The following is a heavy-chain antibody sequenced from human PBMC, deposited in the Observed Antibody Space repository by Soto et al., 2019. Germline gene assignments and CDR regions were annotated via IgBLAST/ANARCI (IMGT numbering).Heavy chain of an antibody. J-gene: IGHJ3*02. CDR3: ARGRFLGLRFLEWSIADDAFDI. CDR2: MNPNSGNT. CDR1: GYTFTSYD. Sequence: QVQLVQSGAEVKKPGASVKVSCKASGYTFTSYDINWVRQATGQGLEWMGWMNPNSGNTGYAQKFQGRVTMTRNTSISTAYMELSSLRSEDTAVYYCARGRFLGLRFLEWSIADDAFDIWGQGTMVTVSS. V-gene: IGHV1-8*01. D-gene: IGHD3-3*01.